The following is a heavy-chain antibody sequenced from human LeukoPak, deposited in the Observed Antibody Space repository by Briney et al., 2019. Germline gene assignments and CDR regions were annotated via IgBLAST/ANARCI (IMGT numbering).Heavy chain of an antibody. J-gene: IGHJ4*02. D-gene: IGHD6-19*01. V-gene: IGHV1-8*01. Sequence: ASVKVSCKASGYTFTSYDINWVRQATGQGLEWMGWMNPNSGNTGCAQKFQGRVTMTEDTSTDTAYMELSSLRSEDTAVYYCATPSASSGWTFDYWGQGTLVTVSS. CDR1: GYTFTSYD. CDR3: ATPSASSGWTFDY. CDR2: MNPNSGNT.